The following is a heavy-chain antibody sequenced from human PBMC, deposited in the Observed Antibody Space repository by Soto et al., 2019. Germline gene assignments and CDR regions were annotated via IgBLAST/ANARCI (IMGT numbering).Heavy chain of an antibody. CDR3: ASRRSFYYDMDV. Sequence: SVKVSCKASGGTFSSYTISWVRQAPGQGLEWMGGVIPGLSITNYAQKFQDRVTITADESTTTAYMELSSLSSEDTAVYYCASRRSFYYDMDVWGQGTPVTVSS. D-gene: IGHD2-15*01. J-gene: IGHJ6*02. CDR2: VIPGLSIT. V-gene: IGHV1-69*10. CDR1: GGTFSSYT.